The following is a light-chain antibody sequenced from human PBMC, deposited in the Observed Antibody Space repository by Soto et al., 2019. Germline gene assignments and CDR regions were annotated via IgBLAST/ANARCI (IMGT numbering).Light chain of an antibody. J-gene: IGKJ4*01. CDR1: QTISNF. CDR2: AAA. V-gene: IGKV1-39*01. CDR3: QQSYSTPLT. Sequence: DIQMTQSPSSLSASVGDRVTITCRASQTISNFLNWYQQIPGKAPKLLISAAASLQSGVPSRFSGVGSGKDFTLTISSLQPEDFATYFCQQSYSTPLTFGGGTKVEIE.